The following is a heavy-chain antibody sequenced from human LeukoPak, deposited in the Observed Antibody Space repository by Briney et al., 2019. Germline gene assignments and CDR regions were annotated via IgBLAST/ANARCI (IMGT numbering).Heavy chain of an antibody. CDR2: IYYSGST. J-gene: IGHJ4*02. V-gene: IGHV4-59*01. CDR3: AREVYSYGLAGLYYFDY. CDR1: GGSISSYY. D-gene: IGHD5-18*01. Sequence: SETLSLTCTVSGGSISSYYWSWIRQPPGKGLEWIGYIYYSGSTNYNPSLKSRVTISVDTSKNQFSLKLSSVTAADTAVYYCAREVYSYGLAGLYYFDYWGQGTLVTASS.